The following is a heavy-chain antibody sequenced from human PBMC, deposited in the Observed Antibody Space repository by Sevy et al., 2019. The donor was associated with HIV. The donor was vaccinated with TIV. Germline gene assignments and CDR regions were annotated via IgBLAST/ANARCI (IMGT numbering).Heavy chain of an antibody. CDR1: GGSFSGYY. CDR2: INHSGST. J-gene: IGHJ3*02. V-gene: IGHV4-34*01. Sequence: SETLSLTCAVYGGSFSGYYWSWIRQPPGKGLEWIGEINHSGSTNYNPSLKSRVTISVDTSKNQFSLKLSSVTAADTALYYCARHCSGTSCSHAFAIWGQGTMVTVSS. CDR3: ARHCSGTSCSHAFAI. D-gene: IGHD2-2*01.